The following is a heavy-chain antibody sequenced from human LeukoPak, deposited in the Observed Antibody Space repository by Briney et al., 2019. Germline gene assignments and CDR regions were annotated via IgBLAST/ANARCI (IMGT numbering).Heavy chain of an antibody. J-gene: IGHJ5*02. D-gene: IGHD6-13*01. V-gene: IGHV3-30*03. CDR2: ISYDGSNK. Sequence: GGSLRLSCAASGFTFSSYSMNWVRQAPGKGLEWVAVISYDGSNKYYADSVKGRFTISRDNSKNTLYLQMNSLRAEDTAVYYCGDSRSLVQFDPWGQGTLVTVSS. CDR3: GDSRSLVQFDP. CDR1: GFTFSSYS.